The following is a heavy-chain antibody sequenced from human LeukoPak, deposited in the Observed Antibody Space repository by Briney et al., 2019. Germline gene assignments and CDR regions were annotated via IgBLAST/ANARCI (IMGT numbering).Heavy chain of an antibody. J-gene: IGHJ3*02. CDR3: VRDHYDGSGWYYAQRTAFDI. CDR1: GFTFGTYT. CDR2: ITSSSSNM. Sequence: GGSLRLSCAASGFTFGTYTMNWVRQAPGKGLEWVSVITSSSSNMYSADSVKGRFTISRDNFMHRMYLQMNNLRDEDTAVYYCVRDHYDGSGWYYAQRTAFDIWGQGTRVTVSS. D-gene: IGHD3-22*01. V-gene: IGHV3-48*02.